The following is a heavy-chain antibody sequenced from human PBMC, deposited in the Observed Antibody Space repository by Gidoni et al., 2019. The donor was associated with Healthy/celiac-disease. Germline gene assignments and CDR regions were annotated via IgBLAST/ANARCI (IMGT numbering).Heavy chain of an antibody. CDR1: GGTFSSYA. Sequence: QVQLVQSGAEVKKPGSSVTVSCKASGGTFSSYAISWVRQAPGQGLEWMGGIIPIFGTANYAQKFQGRVTITADESTSTAYMELSSLRSEDTAVYYCARQDRYCSGGSCQRPYYYGMDVWGQGTTVTVSS. CDR3: ARQDRYCSGGSCQRPYYYGMDV. V-gene: IGHV1-69*01. D-gene: IGHD2-15*01. J-gene: IGHJ6*02. CDR2: IIPIFGTA.